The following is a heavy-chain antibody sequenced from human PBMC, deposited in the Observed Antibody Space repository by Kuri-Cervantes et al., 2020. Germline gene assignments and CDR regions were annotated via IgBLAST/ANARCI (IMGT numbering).Heavy chain of an antibody. Sequence: ETLSLTCAASGFTFSSYAMSWVRQAPGKGLEWVSVIYSGGSTYYADSVKGRFTISRDNSENTLYLQMNSLRAEDTAVYYCARDAGAHHFDYWGQGTLVTVSS. V-gene: IGHV3-66*01. CDR3: ARDAGAHHFDY. CDR2: IYSGGST. D-gene: IGHD1-26*01. J-gene: IGHJ4*02. CDR1: GFTFSSYA.